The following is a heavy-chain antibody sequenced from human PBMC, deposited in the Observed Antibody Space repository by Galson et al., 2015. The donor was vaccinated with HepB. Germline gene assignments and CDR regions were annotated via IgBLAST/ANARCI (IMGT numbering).Heavy chain of an antibody. D-gene: IGHD3-22*01. Sequence: SLRLSCAASGFIFSSYSTNWARQAPGKGLEWVSSISTTSSYIYYADSVKGRFTISRDNARDSLYLQMTSLRAEDTAVYYCARWHYDIGGDAFDIWGQGTMVTVS. CDR3: ARWHYDIGGDAFDI. CDR1: GFIFSSYS. CDR2: ISTTSSYI. J-gene: IGHJ3*02. V-gene: IGHV3-21*01.